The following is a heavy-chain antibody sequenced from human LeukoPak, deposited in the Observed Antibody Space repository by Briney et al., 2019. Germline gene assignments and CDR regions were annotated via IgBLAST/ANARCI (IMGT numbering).Heavy chain of an antibody. CDR2: INPSGGST. D-gene: IGHD5-12*01. Sequence: VSVKVSCKASGYTFTSYYMHWVRQAPGQGLEWMGIINPSGGSTSYAQKFQGRVTMTRDTSTSTVYMGLSSLRSEDTAVYYCAREDIVATIGGAFDIWGRGTMVTVSS. J-gene: IGHJ3*02. CDR1: GYTFTSYY. V-gene: IGHV1-46*01. CDR3: AREDIVATIGGAFDI.